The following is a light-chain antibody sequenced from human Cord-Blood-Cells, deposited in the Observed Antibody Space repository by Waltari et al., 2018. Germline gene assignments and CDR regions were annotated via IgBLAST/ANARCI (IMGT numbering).Light chain of an antibody. CDR2: EVS. V-gene: IGLV2-23*02. CDR1: SSDVGSYNL. Sequence: QSALTPPASVSGSPGPSLTISCTGPSSDVGSYNLVSWYQQHPGKAPKRMIYEVSKRPSGVSNRFSGSKSGNTASLTISGLQAEDEADYYCCSYAGSSTYVFGTGTKVTVL. CDR3: CSYAGSSTYV. J-gene: IGLJ1*01.